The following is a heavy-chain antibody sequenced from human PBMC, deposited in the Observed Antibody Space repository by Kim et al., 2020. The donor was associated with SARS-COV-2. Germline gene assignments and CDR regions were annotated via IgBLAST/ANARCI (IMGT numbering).Heavy chain of an antibody. Sequence: EYAAYMKGRFTTSSDDSQSTAYLQMNSLKTEDTAVYYCTRDDFWSGYLRFWGQGTLVTVSS. CDR3: TRDDFWSGYLRF. V-gene: IGHV3-49*02. D-gene: IGHD3-3*01. J-gene: IGHJ4*02.